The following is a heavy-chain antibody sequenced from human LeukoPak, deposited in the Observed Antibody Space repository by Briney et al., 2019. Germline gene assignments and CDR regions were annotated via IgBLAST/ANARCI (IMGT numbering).Heavy chain of an antibody. CDR3: ARSYGSGSYYFVY. CDR2: INFSGNT. D-gene: IGHD3-10*01. J-gene: IGHJ4*02. V-gene: IGHV4-31*03. Sequence: SGTLSLTCTVSSYSLTSGGYYWSWIRQHPGQGLEWIVYINFSGNTYSTPSLKSRVTISAETSNNQVSLKLSSVTAADTAVYYCARSYGSGSYYFVYWGQGTLVTVSS. CDR1: SYSLTSGGYY.